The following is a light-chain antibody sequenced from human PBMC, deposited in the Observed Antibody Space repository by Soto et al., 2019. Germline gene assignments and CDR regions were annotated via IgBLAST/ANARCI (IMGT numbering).Light chain of an antibody. Sequence: DIQMTQSPSTLSASVGDRVTITCRASQSISSWLAWYQQKPGKAPKLLIYKASSLESGVPSRFSGSGSGTEFTLTISSLQPDDFATYYCQQYNSYWPFGQGTKADIK. V-gene: IGKV1-5*03. CDR3: QQYNSYWP. CDR1: QSISSW. J-gene: IGKJ1*01. CDR2: KAS.